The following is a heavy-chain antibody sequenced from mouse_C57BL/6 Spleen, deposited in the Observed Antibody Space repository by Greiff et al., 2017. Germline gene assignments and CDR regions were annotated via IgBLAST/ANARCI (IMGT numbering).Heavy chain of an antibody. CDR3: ARCEDYYGSSYVGDY. Sequence: VQLQQSGPELVQPGASVKISCKASGYAFSSSWMNWVKQRPGKGLEWIGRIYPGDGDTNYNGKFKGKATLTADKSSSTAYMQLSSLTSEDSAVYFCARCEDYYGSSYVGDYWGQGTTLTVSS. J-gene: IGHJ2*01. CDR1: GYAFSSSW. D-gene: IGHD1-1*01. V-gene: IGHV1-82*01. CDR2: IYPGDGDT.